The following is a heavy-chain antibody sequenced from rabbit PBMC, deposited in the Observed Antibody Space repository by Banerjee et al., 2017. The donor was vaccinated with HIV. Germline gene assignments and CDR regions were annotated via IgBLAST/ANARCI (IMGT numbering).Heavy chain of an antibody. CDR2: IYTGDSATT. V-gene: IGHV1S45*01. CDR3: ARTDDSSGWTRLDL. J-gene: IGHJ3*01. CDR1: GFSFSSSYW. Sequence: EESGGDLVKPEGSLTLTCTASGFSFSSSYWICWVRQAPGKGLELIGCIYTGDSATTWYASWVNGRFTTSKTSSTTVTLQMTSLTAADTAIYSCARTDDSSGWTRLDLWGQGTLVTVS. D-gene: IGHD4-1*01.